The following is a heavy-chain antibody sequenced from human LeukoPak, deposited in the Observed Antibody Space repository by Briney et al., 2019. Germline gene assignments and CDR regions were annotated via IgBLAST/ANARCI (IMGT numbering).Heavy chain of an antibody. D-gene: IGHD4-17*01. J-gene: IGHJ4*02. Sequence: GGSLGLSCVVSGFTVSSNYMSWVRQAPGKGLEWVSVTYGGGTTYYADSVKGRFTISRDNAKNALYLQINSLRAEDTAVYYCARGIHYGDYYFDYWGQGTLVTVSS. CDR2: TYGGGTT. CDR3: ARGIHYGDYYFDY. V-gene: IGHV3-53*01. CDR1: GFTVSSNY.